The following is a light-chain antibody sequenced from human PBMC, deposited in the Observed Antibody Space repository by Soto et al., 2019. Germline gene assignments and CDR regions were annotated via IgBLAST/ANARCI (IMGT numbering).Light chain of an antibody. CDR3: VPALQIRVE. CDR2: LGS. CDR1: QSLLHTNGYNY. Sequence: DSVMTQSPLSLSVTPGEPASISCRSSQSLLHTNGYNYLDWYLQRPGQSPQLLIYLGSHRASGVPDRFSGSGAGTDFKLRISGVEAEDVGVYYYVPALQIRVEFGQGTKV. V-gene: IGKV2-28*01. J-gene: IGKJ1*01.